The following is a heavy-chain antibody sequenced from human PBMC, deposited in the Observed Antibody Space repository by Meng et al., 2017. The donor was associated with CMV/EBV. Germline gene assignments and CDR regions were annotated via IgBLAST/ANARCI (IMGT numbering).Heavy chain of an antibody. CDR1: GGSVSSGSYY. CDR3: ASTPNTGPDY. V-gene: IGHV4-61*01. Sequence: SETLSLTCTVSGGSVSSGSYYWSWIRQPPGKGLEWIGYIYYSGSTNYNPSLKSRVTISVDTSKNQFSRKLSAVTAADTAVYYCASTPNTGPDYWGQGTLVTVSS. CDR2: IYYSGST. J-gene: IGHJ4*02. D-gene: IGHD1-14*01.